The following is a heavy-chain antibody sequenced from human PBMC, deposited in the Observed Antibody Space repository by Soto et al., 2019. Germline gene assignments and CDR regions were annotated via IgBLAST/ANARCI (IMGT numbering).Heavy chain of an antibody. V-gene: IGHV5-10-1*01. D-gene: IGHD7-27*01. CDR3: ARLGPGD. Sequence: TGESLKISCKVSGSLFDSNAISWVRQMPGKGLEWMGRFNPRDSSILYSPSFQGHITISADRSTFVAYLQWTSLRASDSATYYCARLGPGDWGQGTRVTVSS. J-gene: IGHJ4*02. CDR2: FNPRDSSI. CDR1: GSLFDSNA.